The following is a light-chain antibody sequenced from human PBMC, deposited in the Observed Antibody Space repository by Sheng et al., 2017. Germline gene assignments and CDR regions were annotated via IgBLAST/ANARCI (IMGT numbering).Light chain of an antibody. J-gene: IGKJ2*01. CDR2: GPS. CDR1: QSVSNSY. Sequence: EIVLTQSPGTLSLSPGERAILSCRASQSVSNSYIAWYQQKPGQAPRLLIYGPSSRATGIPDRFSGSWSGTDFTLTISRLEPEDFAMYYCQKYGSSPPRYTFGQGTRLEIK. CDR3: QKYGSSPPRYT. V-gene: IGKV3-20*01.